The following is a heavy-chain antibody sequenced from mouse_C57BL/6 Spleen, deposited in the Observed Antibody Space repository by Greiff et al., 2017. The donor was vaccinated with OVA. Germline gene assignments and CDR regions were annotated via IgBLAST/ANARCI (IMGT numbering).Heavy chain of an antibody. CDR2: IYPGDGDT. J-gene: IGHJ3*01. CDR1: GYAFSSSW. D-gene: IGHD1-1*01. Sequence: VKLQESGPELVKPGASVKISCKASGYAFSSSWMNWVKQRPGKGLEWIGRIYPGDGDTNYNGKFKGKATLTADKSSSTAYMQLSSLTSEDSAVYFCAREDYYGSSYDWFAYWGQGTLVTVSA. CDR3: AREDYYGSSYDWFAY. V-gene: IGHV1-82*01.